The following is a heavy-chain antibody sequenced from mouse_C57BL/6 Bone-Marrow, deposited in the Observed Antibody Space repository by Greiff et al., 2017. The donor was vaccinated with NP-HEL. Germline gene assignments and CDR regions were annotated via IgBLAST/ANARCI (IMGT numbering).Heavy chain of an antibody. CDR1: GYTFTSYW. CDR2: IYPGSGST. D-gene: IGHD1-1*01. J-gene: IGHJ4*01. CDR3: ARRGLLYAMDD. Sequence: QVQLKQPGAELVKPGASVKMSCKASGYTFTSYWITWVKQRPGQGLEWIGDIYPGSGSTNYNEKFKSKATLTVDTSSSTAYMQLSSLPSEDSAVYYCARRGLLYAMDDWGHRTSGTPSS. V-gene: IGHV1-55*01.